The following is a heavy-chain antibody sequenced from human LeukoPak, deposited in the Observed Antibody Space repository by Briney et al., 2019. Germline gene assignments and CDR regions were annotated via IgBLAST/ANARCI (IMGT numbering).Heavy chain of an antibody. J-gene: IGHJ4*02. CDR2: IYYSGST. CDR3: ARAPRGYCSSTSCYAYFDY. CDR1: GGSVSSGSYY. V-gene: IGHV4-61*01. Sequence: SETLSLTCTVSGGSVSSGSYYWSWIRQPPGKGLEWIGYIYYSGSTNYNPSLKSRVTISVDTSKNQFSLKPSSVTAADTAVYYCARAPRGYCSSTSCYAYFDYWGQGTLVTVSS. D-gene: IGHD2-2*01.